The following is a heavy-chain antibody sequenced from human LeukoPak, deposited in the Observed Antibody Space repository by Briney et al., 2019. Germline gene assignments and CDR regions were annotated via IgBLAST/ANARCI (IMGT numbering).Heavy chain of an antibody. CDR2: LYYSGST. D-gene: IGHD2-21*02. CDR3: ARYLRNCGGDCPTHDAFDI. CDR1: GGSISSSSYY. Sequence: SETLSLTCTVSGGSISSSSYYWGWIRQPPGKGLEWIGSLYYSGSTYYNPSLESRVTISVDTSKNQFSLKLSSVTAADTAVYYCARYLRNCGGDCPTHDAFDIWGQGTMVTVSS. J-gene: IGHJ3*02. V-gene: IGHV4-39*01.